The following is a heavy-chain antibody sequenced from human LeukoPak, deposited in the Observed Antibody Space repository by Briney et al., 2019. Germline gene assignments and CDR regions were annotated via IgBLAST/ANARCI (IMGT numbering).Heavy chain of an antibody. D-gene: IGHD6-13*01. CDR1: GFTFSSYG. V-gene: IGHV3-33*06. CDR3: AKAVGKQLAPFFDY. J-gene: IGHJ4*02. CDR2: IWYDGSNK. Sequence: GRSLRLSCAASGFTFSSYGMHWVRQAPGKGLEWVAVIWYDGSNKYYADSVKGRFTISRDNSKNTLYLQMNSLRAEDTAVYYCAKAVGKQLAPFFDYWGQGTLVTVSS.